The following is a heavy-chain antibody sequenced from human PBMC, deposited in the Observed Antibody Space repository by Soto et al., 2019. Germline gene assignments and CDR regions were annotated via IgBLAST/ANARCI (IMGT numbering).Heavy chain of an antibody. CDR3: ARYVSSRYNTWIDR. CDR2: IWNDGGEK. J-gene: IGHJ5*02. V-gene: IGHV3-33*01. Sequence: QVQLVESGGGVVKPGRSLRLSCAASGFTFSGYGMHWVRQAPGKGLEWVAVIWNDGGEKYYADSVKGRFTISRDNSKNTLYLQMNSLSGEDTDVYDFARYVSSRYNTWIDRWGHGTLVKVSS. D-gene: IGHD6-13*01. CDR1: GFTFSGYG.